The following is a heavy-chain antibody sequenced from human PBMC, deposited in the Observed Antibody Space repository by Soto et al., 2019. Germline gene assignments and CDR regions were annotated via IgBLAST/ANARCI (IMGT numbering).Heavy chain of an antibody. J-gene: IGHJ6*02. Sequence: PGGSLRLSCAASGFTFSSYAMHWVRQAPGKGLEWVAVISYDGSNKYYADSVKGRFTISRDNSKNTLYLQMNSLRAEDMAVYYCASENTISDYGMDVWGQGTTVTVSS. V-gene: IGHV3-30-3*01. CDR2: ISYDGSNK. CDR1: GFTFSSYA. CDR3: ASENTISDYGMDV. D-gene: IGHD3-3*01.